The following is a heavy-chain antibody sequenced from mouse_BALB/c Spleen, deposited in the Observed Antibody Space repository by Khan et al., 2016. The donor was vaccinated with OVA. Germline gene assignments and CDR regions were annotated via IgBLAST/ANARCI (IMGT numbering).Heavy chain of an antibody. D-gene: IGHD2-14*01. J-gene: IGHJ3*01. CDR2: INPSSGST. Sequence: VQLQESGAELARPGASVKMSCKASGYTFTSYTMHWVKQRPGQGLEWIGYINPSSGSTNYNQKITDKATLTADKYSSTAYMQLSSLTSEDSVVFYCARERPYYRNDDWMAYWGQGTLVTVSA. CDR3: ARERPYYRNDDWMAY. CDR1: GYTFTSYT. V-gene: IGHV1-4*01.